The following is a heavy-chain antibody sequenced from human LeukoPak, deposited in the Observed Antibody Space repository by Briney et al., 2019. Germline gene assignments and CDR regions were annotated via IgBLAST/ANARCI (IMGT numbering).Heavy chain of an antibody. CDR1: GYSFTSYW. Sequence: KISCKGSGYSFTSYWIGWVRQMPGKGLEWMGGIIPIFGTANYAQKFQGRVTITADESTSTAYMELSSLRSEDTAVYYCARSGYSSGWYFGAVDYWGQGTLVTVSS. V-gene: IGHV1-69*01. CDR3: ARSGYSSGWYFGAVDY. CDR2: IIPIFGTA. D-gene: IGHD6-19*01. J-gene: IGHJ4*02.